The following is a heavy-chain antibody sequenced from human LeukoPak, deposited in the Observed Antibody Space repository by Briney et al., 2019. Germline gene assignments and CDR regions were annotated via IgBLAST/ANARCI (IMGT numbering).Heavy chain of an antibody. J-gene: IGHJ5*02. D-gene: IGHD3-22*01. Sequence: PGGSLRLSCAASGFTFSSYEMNWVRQAPGKGLEWVSYISSSGTTINYSDSVKGRFTISRDNAKNSLYLQMNSLRAEDTAVYYCARDLGQYYDTSDNWFDPWGQGTLVTVSS. CDR3: ARDLGQYYDTSDNWFDP. CDR2: ISSSGTTI. V-gene: IGHV3-48*03. CDR1: GFTFSSYE.